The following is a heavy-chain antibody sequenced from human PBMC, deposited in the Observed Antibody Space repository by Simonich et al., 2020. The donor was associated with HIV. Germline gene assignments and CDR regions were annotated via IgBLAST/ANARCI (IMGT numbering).Heavy chain of an antibody. V-gene: IGHV3-15*01. J-gene: IGHJ4*02. D-gene: IGHD2-15*01. Sequence: EVQLVESGGGLVKPGGSLRLSCAASGFTFSNAWMSWVRQAPGRGLEWVGRIKSKTDGDTTHYAAPVKGRFTISRDDSKNTLYLQMNSLKTEDTAVYFCTTDDYSYYFDYWGQGTLVTVSS. CDR2: IKSKTDGDTT. CDR1: GFTFSNAW. CDR3: TTDDYSYYFDY.